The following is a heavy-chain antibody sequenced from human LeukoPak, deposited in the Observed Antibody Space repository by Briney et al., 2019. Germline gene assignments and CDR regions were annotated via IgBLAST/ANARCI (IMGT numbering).Heavy chain of an antibody. J-gene: IGHJ4*02. V-gene: IGHV1-18*01. CDR3: ARARYSSSWYVGVFFDY. Sequence: ASVKVSCKASGYTFTSYGISWVRQAPGQGLEWMGWISAYNGNTNYAQKLQGRVTMTTDTSTSTAYMELRSLRSDDTAVYYCARARYSSSWYVGVFFDYWGQGTLVTVSS. CDR2: ISAYNGNT. D-gene: IGHD6-13*01. CDR1: GYTFTSYG.